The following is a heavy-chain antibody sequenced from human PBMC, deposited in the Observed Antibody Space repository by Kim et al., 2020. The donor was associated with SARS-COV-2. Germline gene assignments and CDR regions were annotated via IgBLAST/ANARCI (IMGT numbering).Heavy chain of an antibody. D-gene: IGHD6-13*01. J-gene: IGHJ6*02. CDR3: ARPQQTVYYGMDV. Sequence: SPAFQGHVTLSADNSIRTAYLQWSSLKASDTAMYYCARPQQTVYYGMDVWGQGTTVTVSS. V-gene: IGHV5-10-1*01.